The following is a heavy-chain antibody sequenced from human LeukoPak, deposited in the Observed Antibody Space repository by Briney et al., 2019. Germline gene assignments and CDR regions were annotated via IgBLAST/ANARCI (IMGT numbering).Heavy chain of an antibody. CDR2: ISYDGSNK. J-gene: IGHJ4*02. CDR3: AKDSSGWLGY. Sequence: GGSLSLSCAASGFTFSSYGMHWVRQAPGKGLEWVAVISYDGSNKYYADSVKGRFTISRDNSKNTLYLQMNSLRAEDTAVYYCAKDSSGWLGYWGQGTLVTVSS. D-gene: IGHD6-19*01. V-gene: IGHV3-30*18. CDR1: GFTFSSYG.